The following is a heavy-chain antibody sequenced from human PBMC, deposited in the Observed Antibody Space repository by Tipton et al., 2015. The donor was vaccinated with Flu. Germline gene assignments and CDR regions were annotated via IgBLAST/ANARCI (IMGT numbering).Heavy chain of an antibody. CDR1: GDSIGSDYY. CDR3: ARRTFSNYVSEPKNWFDF. D-gene: IGHD4-11*01. CDR2: IHRSGNT. Sequence: TPSLTCSVSGDSIGSDYYWGWIRQPPGKGLEWLGNIHRSGNTYSNSSLKSRVTMSVARSNDQFSLRLTSVTAADTAVYFCARRTFSNYVSEPKNWFDFWGPGALVTVSS. J-gene: IGHJ5*01. V-gene: IGHV4-38-2*01.